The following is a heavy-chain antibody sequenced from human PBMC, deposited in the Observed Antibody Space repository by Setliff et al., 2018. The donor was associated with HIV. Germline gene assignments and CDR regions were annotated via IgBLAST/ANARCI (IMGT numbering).Heavy chain of an antibody. Sequence: ASVKVSCKASGYISTGYEISWVRQATGQGLEWMGWISAYNGNTNYAQKLQGRVTMTTDTSTSTAYMELRSLRSDDTAVYYCARRLLLNGMDVWGQGTTVTVSS. CDR2: ISAYNGNT. D-gene: IGHD2-15*01. CDR3: ARRLLLNGMDV. CDR1: GYISTGYE. V-gene: IGHV1-18*01. J-gene: IGHJ6*02.